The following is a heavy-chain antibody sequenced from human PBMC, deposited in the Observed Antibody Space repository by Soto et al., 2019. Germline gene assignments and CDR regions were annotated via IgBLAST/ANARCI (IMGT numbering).Heavy chain of an antibody. CDR3: ASGNTATGYNYEGLDV. D-gene: IGHD4-17*01. V-gene: IGHV1-18*01. CDR1: GYTFTTYG. Sequence: QAELEQSGAEVKKPGASVKVSCKASGYTFTTYGITWVRQAPGLGLEWLGRISVYNGNTDYAQKFQGRVTMTTSTSTITAYMELRCLGSDDTAMYYCASGNTATGYNYEGLDVWCQGTTVTVSS. CDR2: ISVYNGNT. J-gene: IGHJ6*02.